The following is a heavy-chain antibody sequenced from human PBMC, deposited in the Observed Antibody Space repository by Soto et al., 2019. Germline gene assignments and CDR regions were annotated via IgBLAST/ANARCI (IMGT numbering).Heavy chain of an antibody. CDR3: ARGSSTGLYFDY. Sequence: SETLSLTCTVSGDSISNYYWSWIRQPPGQGLEWIGYVYYSGSTNYNPSLNSRVTISVDMSKNQFSLKLSSVTAADTAVYYCARGSSTGLYFDYWGQGTLVTVSS. J-gene: IGHJ4*02. CDR2: VYYSGST. V-gene: IGHV4-59*01. CDR1: GDSISNYY. D-gene: IGHD1-1*01.